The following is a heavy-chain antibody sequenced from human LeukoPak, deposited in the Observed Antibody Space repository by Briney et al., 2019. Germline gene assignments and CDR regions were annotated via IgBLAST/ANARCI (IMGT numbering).Heavy chain of an antibody. D-gene: IGHD3-10*01. CDR2: INQSGST. CDR3: ARGYGSGFAY. V-gene: IGHV4-34*01. CDR1: GGSFSGYY. J-gene: IGHJ4*02. Sequence: IPSETLSLTCAVYGGSFSGYYWSWIRQSPGKGLEWIGEINQSGSTNHNPSLKSRVTISVDTSKNQFSLKVSSVAAADTAVYYCARGYGSGFAYWGQGTPVTVSS.